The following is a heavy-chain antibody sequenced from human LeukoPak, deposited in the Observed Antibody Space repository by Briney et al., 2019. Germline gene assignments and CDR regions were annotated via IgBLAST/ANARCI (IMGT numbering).Heavy chain of an antibody. CDR1: GGSIRSSYYY. CDR2: IYDSGST. CDR3: ARPLYYDFWSGYYYAFDI. Sequence: PSETLSLTCTVSGGSIRSSYYYWGWIRQPPGKGLEWIGSIYDSGSTYYNPSLKSRVTISVDTSKNQFSLKLSSVTAADTAVYYCARPLYYDFWSGYYYAFDIWGQGTMVTVSS. V-gene: IGHV4-39*07. J-gene: IGHJ3*02. D-gene: IGHD3-3*01.